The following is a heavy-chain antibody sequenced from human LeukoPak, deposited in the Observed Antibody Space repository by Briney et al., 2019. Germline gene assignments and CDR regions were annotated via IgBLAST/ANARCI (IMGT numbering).Heavy chain of an antibody. Sequence: PGGSLRLSCTASGFTFSSCGMHWGRQAPGKGLEWVAVISYDGSNEFYADSVKGRFTISRDNSKNTLYLQMNSLRAEDTAVYYCPKNSMKVRYYFDYWGQGTLVTVSS. D-gene: IGHD3-22*01. CDR3: PKNSMKVRYYFDY. CDR1: GFTFSSCG. V-gene: IGHV3-30*18. CDR2: ISYDGSNE. J-gene: IGHJ4*02.